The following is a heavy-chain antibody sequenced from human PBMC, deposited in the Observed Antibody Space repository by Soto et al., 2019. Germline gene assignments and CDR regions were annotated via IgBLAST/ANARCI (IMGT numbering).Heavy chain of an antibody. CDR2: IYDSGGT. CDR1: SGSISSSKW. J-gene: IGHJ6*03. V-gene: IGHV4-4*02. D-gene: IGHD1-1*01. CDR3: PRAKQGTTCAEVHYRHYHVDV. Sequence: PSETLSLTCAASSGSISSSKWWRGVRQPPGKGVEWAGVIYDSGGTNYNPSLKSRVTISVDKSKNQFSLKLSSVTAEDTAVYYCPRAKQGTTCAEVHYRHYHVDVSVNGTTVTVS.